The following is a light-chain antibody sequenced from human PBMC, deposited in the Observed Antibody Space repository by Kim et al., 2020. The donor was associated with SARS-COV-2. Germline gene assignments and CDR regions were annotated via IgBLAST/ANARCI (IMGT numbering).Light chain of an antibody. J-gene: IGLJ2*01. CDR1: SGRMPRKA. CDR2: EGN. Sequence: GKTVTMSSTGSSGRMPRKAVRGHQQLPVSALTTVIYEGNQSPSGVPDRFSGSIGSSSITAALTISGLKTEGEADYYCQSYDSNNWVFGGGTQLTVL. CDR3: QSYDSNNWV. V-gene: IGLV6-57*02.